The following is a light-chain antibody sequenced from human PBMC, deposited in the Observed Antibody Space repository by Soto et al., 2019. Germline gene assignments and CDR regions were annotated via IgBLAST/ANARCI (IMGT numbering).Light chain of an antibody. Sequence: QSALTQPASVSGSPGQSITISCTGTSGDVGSYNLVSWYQQHPDKAPKLIIYEGNRRPSGVSNRFSGSKSDNTSSLTISGRQAEDEADYYCCSYAGSYTFRVVFGGGTKLTVL. CDR3: CSYAGSYTFRVV. CDR1: SGDVGSYNL. V-gene: IGLV2-23*01. CDR2: EGN. J-gene: IGLJ2*01.